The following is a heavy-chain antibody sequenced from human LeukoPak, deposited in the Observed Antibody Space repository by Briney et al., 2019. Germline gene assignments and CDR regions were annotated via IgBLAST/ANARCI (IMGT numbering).Heavy chain of an antibody. Sequence: GGSLRLSCAASGFTFSWSWMHWVRQAPGEGLVWVSRINPHGTITTYADSVKGRFTISRDDSKNTLYLQMNFLRPEDTAVYYCAKALVITVAGTYYFDYWGQGTLVTVSS. D-gene: IGHD6-19*01. CDR3: AKALVITVAGTYYFDY. CDR1: GFTFSWSW. J-gene: IGHJ4*02. V-gene: IGHV3-74*01. CDR2: INPHGTIT.